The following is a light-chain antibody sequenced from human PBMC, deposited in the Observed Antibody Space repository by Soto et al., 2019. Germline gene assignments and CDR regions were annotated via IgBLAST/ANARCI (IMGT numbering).Light chain of an antibody. Sequence: QSALTPPASVAGSPGQSITISCTGTSRDVGGYTYVSWYQQHPGKAPKLMIYEVSNRPSGVSNRFSGSKSGNTASPTISGLQAEDEADYYCSSYTSSSLYVFGTGTKVTVL. CDR2: EVS. CDR1: SRDVGGYTY. CDR3: SSYTSSSLYV. V-gene: IGLV2-14*01. J-gene: IGLJ1*01.